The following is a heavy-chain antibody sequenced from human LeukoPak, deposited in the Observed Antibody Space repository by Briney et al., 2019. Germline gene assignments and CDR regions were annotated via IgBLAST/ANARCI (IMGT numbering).Heavy chain of an antibody. Sequence: GGSLRLSCAASGFTFSSYEMNWVRQAPGKGLEGVSNISSSGSTIYYADSVKGRFTISRDNAKNSLYLQMNSLRAEDTAVYYCARPKYYDSTDNWYFDLWGRGTLVTVSS. CDR3: ARPKYYDSTDNWYFDL. J-gene: IGHJ2*01. D-gene: IGHD3-22*01. CDR1: GFTFSSYE. V-gene: IGHV3-48*03. CDR2: ISSSGSTI.